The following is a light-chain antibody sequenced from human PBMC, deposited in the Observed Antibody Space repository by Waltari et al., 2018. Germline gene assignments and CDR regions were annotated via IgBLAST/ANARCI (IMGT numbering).Light chain of an antibody. J-gene: IGLJ1*01. Sequence: QSALTQPPSVSGSPGQSVTISCSGTGSDIGSYTRVSWYQQSPGTAPRLMIYEVNRRPSGVPDRFAGSKSGNTASLTISGLQAEDEADYYCSSYTTSTTQVFGTGTKVTVL. CDR3: SSYTTSTTQV. CDR2: EVN. V-gene: IGLV2-18*02. CDR1: GSDIGSYTR.